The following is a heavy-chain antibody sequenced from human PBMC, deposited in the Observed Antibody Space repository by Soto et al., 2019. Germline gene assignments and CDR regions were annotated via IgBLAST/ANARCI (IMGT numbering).Heavy chain of an antibody. CDR3: ARDGGYCSGGSCYKYYFDY. J-gene: IGHJ4*02. V-gene: IGHV1-18*01. CDR1: GYTFTSYG. Sequence: GASVKVSCKASGYTFTSYGISWVRQAPGQGLEWMGWISAYNGNTNYAQKLQGRVTMTTDTSTSTAYMELRSLRSDDTAVYYCARDGGYCSGGSCYKYYFDYWGQGTLVTVSS. D-gene: IGHD2-15*01. CDR2: ISAYNGNT.